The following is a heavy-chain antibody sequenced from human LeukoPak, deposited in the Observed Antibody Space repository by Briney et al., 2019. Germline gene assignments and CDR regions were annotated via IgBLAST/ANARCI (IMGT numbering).Heavy chain of an antibody. CDR2: IYYSGST. CDR1: GGSISSSSYY. CDR3: ARLKGGSYFYYFDY. J-gene: IGHJ4*02. Sequence: SETLSLTCTVSGGSISSSSYYWGWIRQPPGTGLEWIGSIYYSGSTYYNPSLKSRVTISVDTSKNQFSLKLSSVTAADTAVYYCARLKGGSYFYYFDYWGQGTLVTVSS. D-gene: IGHD1-26*01. V-gene: IGHV4-39*01.